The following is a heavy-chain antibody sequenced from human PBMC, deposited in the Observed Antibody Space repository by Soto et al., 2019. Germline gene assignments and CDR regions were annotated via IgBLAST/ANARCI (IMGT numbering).Heavy chain of an antibody. J-gene: IGHJ5*02. CDR2: ISYDGSNI. V-gene: IGHV3-30-3*01. CDR3: AKGDTFDFWGTFNCLDP. D-gene: IGHD3-3*01. Sequence: PGGSLRLSCAASGFTFSSYAMHWVRQAPGKGLEWVAVISYDGSNIYYAGSVKGRFTISRDNSKNTLYLQMNNLRAEDTAVYYCAKGDTFDFWGTFNCLDPWGQGALVTVSS. CDR1: GFTFSSYA.